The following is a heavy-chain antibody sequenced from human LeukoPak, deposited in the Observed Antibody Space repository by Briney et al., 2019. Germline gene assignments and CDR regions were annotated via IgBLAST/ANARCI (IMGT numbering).Heavy chain of an antibody. CDR2: INEYGTTI. CDR3: VRDLILVWTPGDDFDH. V-gene: IGHV3-74*01. CDR1: GFTFSNYW. Sequence: GGSLRLSCAASGFTFSNYWMHWVRQAPGKGLEWVSRINEYGTTITYADSVKGRFTISRENARNTLFLQMNSLTPEDTAVYYCVRDLILVWTPGDDFDHWGQGTLIAVSS. D-gene: IGHD3-16*01. J-gene: IGHJ4*02.